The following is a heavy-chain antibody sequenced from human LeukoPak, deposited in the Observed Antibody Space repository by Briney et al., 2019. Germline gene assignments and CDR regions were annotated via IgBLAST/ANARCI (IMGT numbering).Heavy chain of an antibody. D-gene: IGHD3-3*01. Sequence: KPSETLSLTCTVSGGSISSSSYYWGWIRQPPGKGLEWIGSIYYSGSTYYNPSLKSRVTISVDTSKNQFSLKLSSVTAADTAVYYCASTIFGVVNWFDPWGQGTLVTVSS. CDR2: IYYSGST. V-gene: IGHV4-39*07. CDR3: ASTIFGVVNWFDP. J-gene: IGHJ5*02. CDR1: GGSISSSSYY.